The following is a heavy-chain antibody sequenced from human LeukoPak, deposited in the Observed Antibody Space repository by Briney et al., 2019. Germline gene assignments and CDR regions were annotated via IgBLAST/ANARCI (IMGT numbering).Heavy chain of an antibody. D-gene: IGHD6-13*01. CDR1: GFTFSSYS. J-gene: IGHJ6*03. Sequence: GGSLRLSCAASGFTFSSYSMSWVRQAPGKGLEWVSSIDSSTSHIYYADSVKGRFTISRDNAKNSLYLQMNSLRAEDTAVYYCAREVAAAGTGGDYYYYYMDVWGKGTTVTVSS. CDR3: AREVAAAGTGGDYYYYYMDV. V-gene: IGHV3-21*01. CDR2: IDSSTSHI.